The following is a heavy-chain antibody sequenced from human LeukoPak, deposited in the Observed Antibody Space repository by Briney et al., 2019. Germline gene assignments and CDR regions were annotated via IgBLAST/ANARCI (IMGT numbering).Heavy chain of an antibody. CDR3: ARGSAYYYY. CDR1: GGSISSSSYY. Sequence: PSETLSLTCTVSGGSISSSSYYWGWIRQPPGKGLEWIGSIYYSGSTYYNPSLKSRVTISVDTSKNQVSLKLSSVTAADTALYYCARGSAYYYYWGQGTLVTVSS. D-gene: IGHD3-22*01. V-gene: IGHV4-39*07. CDR2: IYYSGST. J-gene: IGHJ4*02.